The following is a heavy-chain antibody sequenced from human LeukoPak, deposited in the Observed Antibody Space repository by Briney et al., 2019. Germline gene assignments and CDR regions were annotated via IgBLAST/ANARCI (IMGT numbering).Heavy chain of an antibody. D-gene: IGHD3-10*01. CDR2: ISAYNGNT. Sequence: ASVKVSCKASGYTFTSYGISWVRQAPGQGLEWMGWISAYNGNTNYAQKFQGRVTMTRDTSISTAYMELSRLRSDDTAVYYCARDTYFYGSGSVIDFWGQGTLVTVSS. V-gene: IGHV1-18*01. CDR3: ARDTYFYGSGSVIDF. CDR1: GYTFTSYG. J-gene: IGHJ4*02.